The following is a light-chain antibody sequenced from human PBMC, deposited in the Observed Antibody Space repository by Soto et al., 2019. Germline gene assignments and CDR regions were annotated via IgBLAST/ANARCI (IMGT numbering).Light chain of an antibody. Sequence: DIQMTQSPSSLSASVGDRVTITCQASHDISKYVIWYQQKPGRAPKLLIFDASVLEVGVPSRFSGSGWGTHFTLTISSLQPEDIATYYCQQYDNLPITFGQGTRLDIK. CDR1: HDISKY. V-gene: IGKV1-33*01. CDR3: QQYDNLPIT. CDR2: DAS. J-gene: IGKJ5*01.